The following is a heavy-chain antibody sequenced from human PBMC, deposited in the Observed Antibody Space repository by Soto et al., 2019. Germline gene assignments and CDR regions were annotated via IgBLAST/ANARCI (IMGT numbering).Heavy chain of an antibody. D-gene: IGHD6-19*01. Sequence: SETLSLTCTVSGGSISSYYWSWIRQPPGKGLEWIGEINHSGSTNYNPSLKSRVTISVDTSKNQFSLKLSSVTAADTAVYYCARAAGYSSGWYRGSGYFQHWGQGTLVTVSS. V-gene: IGHV4-34*01. CDR1: GGSISSYY. CDR3: ARAAGYSSGWYRGSGYFQH. CDR2: INHSGST. J-gene: IGHJ1*01.